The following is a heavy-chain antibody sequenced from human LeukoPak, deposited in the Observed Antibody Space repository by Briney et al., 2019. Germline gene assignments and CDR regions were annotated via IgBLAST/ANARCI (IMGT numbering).Heavy chain of an antibody. J-gene: IGHJ4*02. V-gene: IGHV1-2*02. Sequence: ASVTVSCTASGYTFTVYFMHWVRQAPGQGLEWMGWINPNSGGTNYTQKFQGRVTMTRDTSISTAYMELSRLRSDDTAVYYCARGGIQLWFLVDYWGQGTLVTVSS. CDR2: INPNSGGT. D-gene: IGHD5-18*01. CDR3: ARGGIQLWFLVDY. CDR1: GYTFTVYF.